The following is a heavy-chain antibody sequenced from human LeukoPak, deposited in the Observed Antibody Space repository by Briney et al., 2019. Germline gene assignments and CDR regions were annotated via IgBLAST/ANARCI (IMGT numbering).Heavy chain of an antibody. V-gene: IGHV4-39*01. J-gene: IGHJ6*03. Sequence: PSETLSLTCTASGGSISSRSYYWGWLRQPPGKGLEWIGSIYYSGSTYYNPSLPSRVTISVDTSKNQFSLKLNSVTAADTAVYYCASFYCSGGSCYQYFSYYYMDVWGKGTTVTISS. CDR3: ASFYCSGGSCYQYFSYYYMDV. D-gene: IGHD2-15*01. CDR2: IYYSGST. CDR1: GGSISSRSYY.